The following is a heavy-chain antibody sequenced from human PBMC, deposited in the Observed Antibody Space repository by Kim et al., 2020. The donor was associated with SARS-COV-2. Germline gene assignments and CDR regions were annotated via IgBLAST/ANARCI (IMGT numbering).Heavy chain of an antibody. V-gene: IGHV1-69*04. D-gene: IGHD3-10*01. CDR2: A. J-gene: IGHJ4*02. Sequence: ANYAQKFQGRVTITADKSTSTAYMELSSLRSEDTAVYYCARDLGSGSYSFWGQGTLVTVSS. CDR3: ARDLGSGSYSF.